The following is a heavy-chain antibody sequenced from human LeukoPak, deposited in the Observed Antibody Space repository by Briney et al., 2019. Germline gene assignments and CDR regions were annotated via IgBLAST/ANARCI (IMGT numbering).Heavy chain of an antibody. CDR2: INGNGDST. CDR3: ASASFYDSTSYGCDF. CDR1: GFTFDDYG. V-gene: IGHV3-20*04. Sequence: AGGSLRLSCAASGFTFDDYGMTWVRQVPGKGLEWVSGINGNGDSTGHADSVKGRFSISRDNAKNSLYLQMNRLRAEDTAVYYCASASFYDSTSYGCDFWGQGTLVTVSS. D-gene: IGHD3-22*01. J-gene: IGHJ4*02.